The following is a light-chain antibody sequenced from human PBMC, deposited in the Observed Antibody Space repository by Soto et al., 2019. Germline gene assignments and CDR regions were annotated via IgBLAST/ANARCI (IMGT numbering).Light chain of an antibody. CDR1: QSVSRSY. J-gene: IGKJ4*01. CDR2: GAS. V-gene: IGKV3-20*01. CDR3: QQYVTSPPT. Sequence: EIVLTQSPGTLSLSPGERATLSCRASQSVSRSYLAWYQQKPGQAPRLLMYGASSRDTGIPDRFSGSGSGTDFTLTISRLEPEDFAVYSCQQYVTSPPTFGGGTKVEIK.